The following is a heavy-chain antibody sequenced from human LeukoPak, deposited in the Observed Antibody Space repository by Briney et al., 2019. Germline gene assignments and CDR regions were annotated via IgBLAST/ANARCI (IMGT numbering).Heavy chain of an antibody. CDR2: IIPIFGTA. V-gene: IGHV1-69*05. CDR1: GGTFSSYA. Sequence: SVKVSCKASGGTFSSYAISWVRQAPGQGLEWMGRIIPIFGTANYAQKFQGRVTITTDESTSTAYMELSSLRSEDTAVYYCARDHIAAAGTMGYFDLWGRGTLVTVSS. D-gene: IGHD6-13*01. J-gene: IGHJ2*01. CDR3: ARDHIAAAGTMGYFDL.